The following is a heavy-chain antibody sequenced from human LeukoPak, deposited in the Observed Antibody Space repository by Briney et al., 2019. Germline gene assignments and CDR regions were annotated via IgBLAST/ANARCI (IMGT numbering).Heavy chain of an antibody. J-gene: IGHJ4*02. CDR1: GGSISSYY. D-gene: IGHD4-17*01. CDR3: ASQGNGDYVPWAPFDY. V-gene: IGHV4-59*01. CDR2: IYYSGST. Sequence: SETLSLTCTVSGGSISSYYWSWIRQPPGKGLEWIGYIYYSGSTNYNPSLKSRVTISVDTSKNQFSLKLSSVTAADTAVYYCASQGNGDYVPWAPFDYWGQGTLVTVSS.